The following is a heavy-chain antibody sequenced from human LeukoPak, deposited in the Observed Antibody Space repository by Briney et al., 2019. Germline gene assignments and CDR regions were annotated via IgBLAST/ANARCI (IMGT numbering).Heavy chain of an antibody. J-gene: IGHJ4*02. CDR3: AKRTYYDFWSGYYDY. D-gene: IGHD3-3*01. Sequence: GGSLRLSCAASGFTVSSNYMSWVRQAPGKGLEWVSVIYSGGSTYYADSVKGRFTISRDNSKNTLYLQMNSLRAEDTAVYYCAKRTYYDFWSGYYDYWGQGTLVTVSS. CDR2: IYSGGST. CDR1: GFTVSSNY. V-gene: IGHV3-53*01.